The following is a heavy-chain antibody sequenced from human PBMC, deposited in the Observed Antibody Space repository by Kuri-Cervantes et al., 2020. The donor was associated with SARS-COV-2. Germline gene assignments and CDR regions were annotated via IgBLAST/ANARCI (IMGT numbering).Heavy chain of an antibody. J-gene: IGHJ6*03. D-gene: IGHD3-3*01. V-gene: IGHV4-4*07. CDR3: KVVEYDSFYYYMDV. CDR1: GGSISSYY. Sequence: SETLSLTCTVSGGSISSYYWSWFRQPAGKGLEWIGRIYTSGSTNYNPSLKGRVTMSVDTSKNQFSLKLSSVTAADTAVYYCKVVEYDSFYYYMDVWGKGTTVTVSS. CDR2: IYTSGST.